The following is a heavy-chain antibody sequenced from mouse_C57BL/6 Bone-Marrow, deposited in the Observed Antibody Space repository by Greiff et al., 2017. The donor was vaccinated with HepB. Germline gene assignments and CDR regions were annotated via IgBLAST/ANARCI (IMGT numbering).Heavy chain of an antibody. V-gene: IGHV1-76*01. CDR2: IYPGSGNT. Sequence: QVQLQQSGAELVRPGASVKLSCKASGYTFTDYYINWVKQRPGQGLEWIARIYPGSGNTYYNEKFKGKATLTAEKSSSTAYMQLSSLTSEDSAVYFCAIHGSSPWFAYWGQGTLVTVSA. D-gene: IGHD1-1*01. CDR1: GYTFTDYY. CDR3: AIHGSSPWFAY. J-gene: IGHJ3*01.